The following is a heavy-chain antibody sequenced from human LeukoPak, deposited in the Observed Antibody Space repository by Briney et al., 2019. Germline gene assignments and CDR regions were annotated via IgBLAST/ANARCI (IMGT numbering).Heavy chain of an antibody. CDR2: FYTSGTP. CDR3: ARGGIPDY. V-gene: IGHV4-4*07. D-gene: IGHD2-21*01. Sequence: PSETLSLTCTVSGDSISSYYWSWIRQPAGKGLEWIGRFYTSGTPNYNPSLKSRVTILVDTSRNQFSLKLSSVTAADTAVYYCARGGIPDYWGQGILVTVSS. J-gene: IGHJ4*02. CDR1: GDSISSYY.